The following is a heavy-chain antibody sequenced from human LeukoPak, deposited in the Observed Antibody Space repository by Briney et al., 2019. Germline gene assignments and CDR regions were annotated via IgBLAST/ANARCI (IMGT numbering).Heavy chain of an antibody. CDR3: ARAWYSSSWYIDY. CDR2: INSDGSST. D-gene: IGHD6-13*01. Sequence: GGSLTLSCAASGFTFSSYLMHWVRQAPGKGLVWVSRINSDGSSTSYADSVKGRFTISRDNAKNTLYLQMNSLRAEDTAVYYCARAWYSSSWYIDYWGQGTLVTVSS. V-gene: IGHV3-74*01. J-gene: IGHJ4*02. CDR1: GFTFSSYL.